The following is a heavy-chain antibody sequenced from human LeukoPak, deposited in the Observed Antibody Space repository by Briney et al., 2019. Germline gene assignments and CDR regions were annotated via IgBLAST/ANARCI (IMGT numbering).Heavy chain of an antibody. J-gene: IGHJ4*02. CDR1: GGSISSYY. D-gene: IGHD2-15*01. CDR3: AREKSPDYCSGASCYFDY. CDR2: IYYSGST. V-gene: IGHV4-59*01. Sequence: SETLSLTCTVSGGSISSYYWSWIRQPPGKGLEWIGYIYYSGSTNYNPSLKSRVTISVDTSKNQFSLKLSSVTAADTAVYYCAREKSPDYCSGASCYFDYWGQGTLVTVSP.